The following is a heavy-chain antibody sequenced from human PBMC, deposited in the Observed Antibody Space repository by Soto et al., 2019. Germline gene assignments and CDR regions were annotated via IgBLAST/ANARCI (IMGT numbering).Heavy chain of an antibody. Sequence: QVQLLQSGAEVKKPGASVKVSCKASGYTFTNYGITWVRQAPGQGLGWMGWISAYNGDTHYTQRLQGRVTMTTDTSTSTAYMELRGLRSDDTAVYYCARVRQLVVYFYYYMDVWGKGTTVTVSS. J-gene: IGHJ6*03. D-gene: IGHD6-6*01. CDR1: GYTFTNYG. CDR2: ISAYNGDT. V-gene: IGHV1-18*01. CDR3: ARVRQLVVYFYYYMDV.